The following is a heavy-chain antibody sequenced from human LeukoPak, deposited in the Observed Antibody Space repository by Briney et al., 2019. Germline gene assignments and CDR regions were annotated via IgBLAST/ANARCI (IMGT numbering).Heavy chain of an antibody. CDR2: IHFSGSI. D-gene: IGHD5-12*01. V-gene: IGHV4-34*01. CDR3: AGGFDRAKVAY. J-gene: IGHJ4*02. Sequence: SETLSLTCAVYGGSLNGYYWSWIRQPPGRGLEWIGEIHFSGSINYNPSLEGRVTITVDTSKNQFSLRLSSVTAADTAVYYCAGGFDRAKVAYWGQGTLVTVSS. CDR1: GGSLNGYY.